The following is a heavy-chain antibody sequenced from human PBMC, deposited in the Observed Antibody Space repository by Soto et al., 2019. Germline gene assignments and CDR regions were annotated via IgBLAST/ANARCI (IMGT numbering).Heavy chain of an antibody. Sequence: SETLSLTCAVSGGSISSGGYSWSWIRQHPGKGLEWIGYLYYSGSTYYNPSLKSRVTISVDTSKNQFSLKLSSVTAADTAVYYCASGTEVSPSWDVWGQGTTVTVSS. CDR3: ASGTEVSPSWDV. J-gene: IGHJ6*02. CDR2: LYYSGST. V-gene: IGHV4-31*11. CDR1: GGSISSGGYS. D-gene: IGHD1-26*01.